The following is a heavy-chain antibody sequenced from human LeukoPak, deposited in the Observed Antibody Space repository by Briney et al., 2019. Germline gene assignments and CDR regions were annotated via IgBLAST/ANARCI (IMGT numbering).Heavy chain of an antibody. Sequence: SETLSLTCTVSGGSISGYYWSWIRQPPGEGLEWIGYIYNSGNTNYNPSLKSRVTISVDTSKNQFSLKLTSVTAADTAVYYCARATYYYDSSGYWTLEFDFDIWGQGTMVTVSS. V-gene: IGHV4-59*01. CDR2: IYNSGNT. CDR3: ARATYYYDSSGYWTLEFDFDI. J-gene: IGHJ3*02. D-gene: IGHD3-22*01. CDR1: GGSISGYY.